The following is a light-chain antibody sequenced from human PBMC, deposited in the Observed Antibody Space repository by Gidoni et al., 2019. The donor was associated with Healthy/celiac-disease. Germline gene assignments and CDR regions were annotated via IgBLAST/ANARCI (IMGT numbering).Light chain of an antibody. V-gene: IGKV1-39*01. CDR3: QQGYSSWT. J-gene: IGKJ1*01. CDR2: AAS. CDR1: QSISSY. Sequence: DIQMTQSPSSLSASVGDRVTITCRASQSISSYLNWYQQKPGKAPKLVIYAASSLQSGVPSRFSGSGSGTDFTLTISSLQPEDFATYYCQQGYSSWTFGQXTKVEIK.